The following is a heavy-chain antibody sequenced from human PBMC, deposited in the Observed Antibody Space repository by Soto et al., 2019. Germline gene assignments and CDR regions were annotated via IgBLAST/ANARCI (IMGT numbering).Heavy chain of an antibody. CDR2: IYPGDSDT. D-gene: IGHD6-13*01. CDR1: GYSFTSYW. Sequence: PGESLKISCKGSGYSFTSYWIGWVRQMPGKGLEWMGIIYPGDSDTRYSPSFQGQVTISADKSISTAYLQWSSLKASDTAMYYCARSKQQLARGGYGMDAWGQGTTVTVSS. CDR3: ARSKQQLARGGYGMDA. V-gene: IGHV5-51*01. J-gene: IGHJ6*02.